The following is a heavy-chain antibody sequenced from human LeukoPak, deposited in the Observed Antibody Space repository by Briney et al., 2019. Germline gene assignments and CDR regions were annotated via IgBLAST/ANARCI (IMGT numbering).Heavy chain of an antibody. CDR2: IYSSGST. D-gene: IGHD4-23*01. CDR1: GGSINSYY. V-gene: IGHV4-4*07. CDR3: ARGRKATVVTM. J-gene: IGHJ4*02. Sequence: KTSETLSLTCTVSGGSINSYYWSWIRQPAGKGLEWIGRIYSSGSTNYNPSLKSRVSMSVDTSKNQFSLKLTSVTAADTAVDYCARGRKATVVTMWGQGILVTVSS.